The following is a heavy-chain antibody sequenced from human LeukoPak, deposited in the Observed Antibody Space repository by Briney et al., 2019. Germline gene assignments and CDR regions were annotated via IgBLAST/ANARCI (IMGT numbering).Heavy chain of an antibody. CDR1: GFTVSSNY. CDR3: ARYSSGYYAFDY. J-gene: IGHJ4*02. V-gene: IGHV3-66*01. CDR2: IYSGGST. Sequence: PGGSLRLSCAASGFTVSSNYMSWVRQAPGKGLERVSVIYSGGSTYYADSVKGRFTISRDNSKNTLYLQMNSLRAEDTAVYYCARYSSGYYAFDYWGQGTLVTVSS. D-gene: IGHD3-22*01.